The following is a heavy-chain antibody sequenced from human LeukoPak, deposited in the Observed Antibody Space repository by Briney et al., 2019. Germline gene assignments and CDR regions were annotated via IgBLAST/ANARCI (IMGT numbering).Heavy chain of an antibody. Sequence: SVKVSCKASGGTFSSYAISWVRQAPGQGLEWMGGIIPIFGTANYAQKFQGRVTITTDESTSTAYMELSSLRSEDTAVYYCARAPSIVGATTDYFDYWGQGTLVTVSS. CDR3: ARAPSIVGATTDYFDY. V-gene: IGHV1-69*05. D-gene: IGHD1-26*01. CDR1: GGTFSSYA. J-gene: IGHJ4*02. CDR2: IIPIFGTA.